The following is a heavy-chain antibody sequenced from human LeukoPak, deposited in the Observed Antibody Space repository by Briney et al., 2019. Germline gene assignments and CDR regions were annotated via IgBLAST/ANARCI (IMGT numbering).Heavy chain of an antibody. CDR3: ARSPRAAAVHFDY. J-gene: IGHJ4*02. V-gene: IGHV4-59*01. CDR2: IYYTGST. Sequence: SETLSLTCTVSGASISSYYWSWVRQPPGEGLEWIGYIYYTGSTNYNPSLKSRVTISVDTSKNQFSLKLSSVTAADTAVYYCARSPRAAAVHFDYWGQGTLVTVSS. CDR1: GASISSYY. D-gene: IGHD6-13*01.